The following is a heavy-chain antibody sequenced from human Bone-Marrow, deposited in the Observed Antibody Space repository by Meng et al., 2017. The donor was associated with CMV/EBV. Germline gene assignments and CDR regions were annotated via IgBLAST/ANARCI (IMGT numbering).Heavy chain of an antibody. CDR1: GGSISSYY. CDR2: IYYSGST. CDR3: AGYDFWSGYPS. Sequence: SETLSLTCTVSGGSISSYYWSWIRQPPGKGLVWIGYIYYSGSTNYNPSLKSRVTISVDTSKNQFSLKLSSVTAADTAVYYCAGYDFWSGYPSWGQGTLVTVSS. V-gene: IGHV4-59*01. J-gene: IGHJ4*02. D-gene: IGHD3-3*01.